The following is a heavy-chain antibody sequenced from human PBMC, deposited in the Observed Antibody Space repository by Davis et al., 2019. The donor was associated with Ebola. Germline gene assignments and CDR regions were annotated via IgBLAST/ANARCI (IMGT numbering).Heavy chain of an antibody. CDR1: GFTFSDHY. J-gene: IGHJ3*01. Sequence: GESLKISCAASGFTFSDHYMDWVRQAPGKGLEWVGRIKSRSAGGTTDYAGPVNGRFTISRDDSKNTVYLQMNSLRPEDTAVYYCATGSGATHAFDFWGQGTMVIVSS. CDR2: IKSRSAGGTT. D-gene: IGHD1-14*01. CDR3: ATGSGATHAFDF. V-gene: IGHV3-15*01.